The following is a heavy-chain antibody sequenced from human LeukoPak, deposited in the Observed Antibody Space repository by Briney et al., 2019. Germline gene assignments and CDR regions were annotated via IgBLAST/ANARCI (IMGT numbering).Heavy chain of an antibody. CDR2: ISWNSGSI. J-gene: IGHJ4*02. CDR3: AKDRSSSRWYNGFDY. V-gene: IGHV3-9*01. D-gene: IGHD6-13*01. CDR1: GFTFDDYA. Sequence: PGRSPRLSCAASGFTFDDYAIHWVRQAPGKGLEWVSGISWNSGSINYADSVKGRFTISRDNAKNSLYLQMNSLRSEDTALYYCAKDRSSSRWYNGFDYWGPGTLVTVSS.